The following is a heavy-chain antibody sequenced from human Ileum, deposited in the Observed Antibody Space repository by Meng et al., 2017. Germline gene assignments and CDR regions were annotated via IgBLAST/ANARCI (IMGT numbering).Heavy chain of an antibody. CDR1: GGSISNDRYN. CDR3: ASRCGGDY. V-gene: IGHV4-31*03. Sequence: SETLSLTCTVSGGSISNDRYNWSWIRQHPGKGLEWIGCIFPSGATYYNPSLKSRITISIDTSNNEFSLKLTSLTAADTAVYYCASRCGGDYWGQGTLVTVSS. J-gene: IGHJ4*02. D-gene: IGHD3-10*01. CDR2: IFPSGAT.